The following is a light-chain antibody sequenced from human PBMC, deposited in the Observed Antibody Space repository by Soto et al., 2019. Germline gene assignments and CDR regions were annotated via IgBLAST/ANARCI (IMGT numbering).Light chain of an antibody. CDR3: QQYSNWPLT. Sequence: EIVLTQSPGTLSLSPGERATLSCRASQSVSSNLAWYQQKPGQAPRLLIFGASTRAAGIPARFSGSGSGTEFTLTISSLQSEDFAVYYCQQYSNWPLTFGGGTKVDIK. CDR2: GAS. V-gene: IGKV3-15*01. J-gene: IGKJ4*01. CDR1: QSVSSN.